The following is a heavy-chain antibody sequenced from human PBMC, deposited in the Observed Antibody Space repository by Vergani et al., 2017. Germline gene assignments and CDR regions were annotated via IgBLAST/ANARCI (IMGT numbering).Heavy chain of an antibody. J-gene: IGHJ4*02. CDR1: GYTFVNHP. CDR3: ARSQMATNDCDL. V-gene: IGHV1-18*04. D-gene: IGHD5-24*01. CDR2: ISPYNHKT. Sequence: QAQLGQSDSEVKKPGDSVTLSCKTSGYTFVNHPITWVRPAPGQGLEWMGWISPYNHKTLYSQKVEGRVTMTSDTSSSTVFLEVRRLTSDDTAIYYCARSQMATNDCDLWGRGTLVTVSS.